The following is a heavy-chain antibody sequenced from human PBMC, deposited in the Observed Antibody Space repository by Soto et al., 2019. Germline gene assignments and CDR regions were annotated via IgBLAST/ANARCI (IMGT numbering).Heavy chain of an antibody. Sequence: SETLSLTCAVYGGSFSGYYWSWIRQPPGKGLEWIGEINHSGSTNYNPSLKSRVTISVDTSKNQFSLKLSSVTAADTAVYYCARGTTYYDSSGYYQTRYYYFDYWGQGTLVTVSS. J-gene: IGHJ4*02. CDR1: GGSFSGYY. CDR3: ARGTTYYDSSGYYQTRYYYFDY. CDR2: INHSGST. D-gene: IGHD3-22*01. V-gene: IGHV4-34*01.